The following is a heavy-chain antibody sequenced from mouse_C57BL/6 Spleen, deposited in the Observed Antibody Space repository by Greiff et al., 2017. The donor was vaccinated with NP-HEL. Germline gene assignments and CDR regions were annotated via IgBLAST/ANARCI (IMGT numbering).Heavy chain of an antibody. V-gene: IGHV1-50*01. Sequence: LQQPGAELVKPGASVKLSCKASGYTFTSYWMQWVKQRPGQGLEWIGEIDPSDSYTNYNQKFKGKATLTVDTSSSTAYMQLSSLTSEDSAVYYGARRWYYYGSSYDYAMDYWGQGTSVTVSS. D-gene: IGHD1-1*01. CDR1: GYTFTSYW. CDR3: ARRWYYYGSSYDYAMDY. J-gene: IGHJ4*01. CDR2: IDPSDSYT.